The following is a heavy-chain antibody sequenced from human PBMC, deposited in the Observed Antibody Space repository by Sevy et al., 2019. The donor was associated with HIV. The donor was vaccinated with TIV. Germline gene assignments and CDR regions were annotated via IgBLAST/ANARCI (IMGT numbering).Heavy chain of an antibody. CDR3: TKFYGTGSYVDY. D-gene: IGHD6-19*01. J-gene: IGHJ4*02. CDR2: IKEDGIEQ. V-gene: IGHV3-7*01. CDR1: GLTFSTYW. Sequence: GGSLRLSCAASGLTFSTYWMSWVRQAPGKGLEWVANIKEDGIEQYYVDSVKGRFTVSRDNAKNSLYLQMKSLRAEDTAVYYCTKFYGTGSYVDYWGQGTLVTVSS.